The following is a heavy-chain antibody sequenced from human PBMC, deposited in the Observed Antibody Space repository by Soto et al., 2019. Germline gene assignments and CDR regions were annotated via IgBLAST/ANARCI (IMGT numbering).Heavy chain of an antibody. J-gene: IGHJ4*02. CDR2: ISGSGGGT. CDR1: GFTFSSYA. V-gene: IGHV3-23*01. D-gene: IGHD3-10*01. Sequence: EVQLLESGGGLVQPGGSLRISCAASGFTFSSYAMSWVRQAPGKGLEWVSAISGSGGGTYYADSVKSRFTISRDNSKNTLYLQMNSLRAEDTAVYYCAKELWFGHFDGDYWGQGTLVTVSS. CDR3: AKELWFGHFDGDY.